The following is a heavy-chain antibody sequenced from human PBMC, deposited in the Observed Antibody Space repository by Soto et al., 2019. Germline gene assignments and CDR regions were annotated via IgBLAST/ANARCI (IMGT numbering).Heavy chain of an antibody. Sequence: QLQLQESGPGLVKPSETLSLTCTVSGGPITNSNYYWGWIRQPPGKGLEWIGRIFYDGSTYYNPSLQSRVAISVDTSRNLFSLKLTSVTAAETALYYCVRLVPATGAGAFWGQGIRVTVSS. CDR1: GGPITNSNYY. CDR3: VRLVPATGAGAF. D-gene: IGHD1-1*01. J-gene: IGHJ4*02. V-gene: IGHV4-39*02. CDR2: IFYDGST.